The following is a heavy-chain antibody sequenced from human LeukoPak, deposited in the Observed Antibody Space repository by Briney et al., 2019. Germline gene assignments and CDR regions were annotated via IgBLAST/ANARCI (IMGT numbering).Heavy chain of an antibody. V-gene: IGHV3-74*01. CDR3: ATERAAADDSLDY. J-gene: IGHJ4*02. CDR2: TNSDGSIT. D-gene: IGHD6-13*01. CDR1: EFTFSNYW. Sequence: QTGGSLRLSCAASEFTFSNYWMHWVRQAPGMGLVWVSRTNSDGSITSYADSAKGRFTISRDNAKNTLYLQMNSLRAEDTAVYYSATERAAADDSLDYWGQGTLVTVSS.